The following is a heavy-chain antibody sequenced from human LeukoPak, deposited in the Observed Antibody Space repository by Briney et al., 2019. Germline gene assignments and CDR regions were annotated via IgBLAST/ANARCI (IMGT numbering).Heavy chain of an antibody. CDR3: AKDLRDSRSNADAFDI. V-gene: IGHV3-30*02. CDR2: IRFDGSNK. J-gene: IGHJ3*02. D-gene: IGHD1-26*01. Sequence: WGSLRPSCAASGFIFSNYGMHWVRQAPGKGLEWVAFIRFDGSNKYYADSVTGRFTISRDNSKNTLYLQMNSLRAEDTAIYYCAKDLRDSRSNADAFDIWGQRTRDTVSS. CDR1: GFIFSNYG.